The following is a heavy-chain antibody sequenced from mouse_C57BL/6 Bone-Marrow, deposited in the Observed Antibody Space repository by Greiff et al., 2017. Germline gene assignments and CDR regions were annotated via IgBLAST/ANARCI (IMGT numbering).Heavy chain of an antibody. CDR1: GFTFSSYS. J-gene: IGHJ3*01. CDR2: ISDGGSYT. V-gene: IGHV5-4*01. D-gene: IGHD2-4*01. CDR3: AREDYDYRFAY. Sequence: EVQLVESGGGLVKPGGSLKLSCAASGFTFSSYSMSWVRQTPEKRLEWVATISDGGSYTYYPDNVKGRFTLTRDNAKNNLYLQMSHLKSEDTAMYYCAREDYDYRFAYWGQGTMVTVSA.